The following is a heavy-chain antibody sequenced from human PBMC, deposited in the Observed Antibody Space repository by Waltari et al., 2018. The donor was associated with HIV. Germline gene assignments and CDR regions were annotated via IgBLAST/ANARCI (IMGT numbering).Heavy chain of an antibody. CDR2: IYPGDSDT. Sequence: EVQLVQSGAEVKKPGESLKISCKGSGYSYSTYWIAWVRQMPGKGLEWRGIIYPGDSDTRYSPSFQGHVTISAGKSIDTAYLQWSSRKAADTARYICARKPRGVWGVVDYWYFDLWGRGTLVNVSS. V-gene: IGHV5-51*01. J-gene: IGHJ2*01. CDR1: GYSYSTYW. D-gene: IGHD3-10*01. CDR3: ARKPRGVWGVVDYWYFDL.